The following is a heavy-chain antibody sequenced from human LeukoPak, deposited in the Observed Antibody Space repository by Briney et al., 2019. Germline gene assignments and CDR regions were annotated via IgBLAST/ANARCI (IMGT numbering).Heavy chain of an antibody. V-gene: IGHV4-4*07. Sequence: SETLSLTCTVSGGSISSYYWSWIRQPAGKGLEWIGRIYTSGSTNYNPSLKSRVTMSVDTSKNQFSLKLSSVTATDTAVYCCARGGQLVDAFDIWGQGAMVTVSS. D-gene: IGHD6-13*01. CDR3: ARGGQLVDAFDI. CDR1: GGSISSYY. J-gene: IGHJ3*02. CDR2: IYTSGST.